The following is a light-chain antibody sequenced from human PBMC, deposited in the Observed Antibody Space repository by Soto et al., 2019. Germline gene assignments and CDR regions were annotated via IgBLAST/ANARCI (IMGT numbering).Light chain of an antibody. Sequence: EIVLTQSPGTLSFSPGARATLSCRASQSVSSYLAWYQQKHGQAPSLLISGASSRASGVPDRFSVILYETARTLIVRRLQPEDGELYDGQQYNHWPRTFGQGTKVDIK. J-gene: IGKJ1*01. CDR1: QSVSSY. CDR2: GAS. CDR3: QQYNHWPRT. V-gene: IGKV3-20*01.